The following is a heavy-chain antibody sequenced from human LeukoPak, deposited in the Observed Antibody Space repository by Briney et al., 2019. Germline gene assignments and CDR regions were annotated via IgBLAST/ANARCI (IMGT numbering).Heavy chain of an antibody. D-gene: IGHD6-13*01. CDR2: ISYDGSNK. CDR1: GFTFSSYA. V-gene: IGHV3-30*04. J-gene: IGHJ4*02. CDR3: ARAPGIAAAGLHFDY. Sequence: PGRSLRLSCAASGFTFSSYAMHWVRQAPGKGLEWVAVISYDGSNKYYADSVKGRFTISRDNSKNTLYLRMNSLRAEDTAVYYCARAPGIAAAGLHFDYWGQGTLVTVSS.